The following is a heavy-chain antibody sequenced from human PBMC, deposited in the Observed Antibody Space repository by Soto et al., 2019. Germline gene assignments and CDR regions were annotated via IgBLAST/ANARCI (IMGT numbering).Heavy chain of an antibody. CDR3: ANDQEGSGSHWLGYYYFGMDG. J-gene: IGHJ6*02. Sequence: GGSLRLSCEASGFTIRDYYMSWIRQAPGKGLEWVSYISSVGTTTYYADSVNVRFYISMDNAMNSLYLQMTRLRADDTAVYFFANDQEGSGSHWLGYYYFGMDGWGQGATVTVSS. CDR1: GFTIRDYY. V-gene: IGHV3-11*01. D-gene: IGHD3-10*01. CDR2: ISSVGTTT.